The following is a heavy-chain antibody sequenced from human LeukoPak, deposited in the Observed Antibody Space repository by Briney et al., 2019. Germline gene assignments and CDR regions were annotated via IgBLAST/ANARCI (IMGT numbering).Heavy chain of an antibody. Sequence: ASVKVSCKASGYTFTSYYMHWVRQAPGQGLEWMGIINPSGGSTSYAQKFQGRVTMTRDTSTSTVYMELSSLRSEDTAVYYCARWGVVVVAATQGLDYWGQGTLVTVSS. V-gene: IGHV1-46*01. CDR3: ARWGVVVVAATQGLDY. J-gene: IGHJ4*02. CDR1: GYTFTSYY. D-gene: IGHD2-15*01. CDR2: INPSGGST.